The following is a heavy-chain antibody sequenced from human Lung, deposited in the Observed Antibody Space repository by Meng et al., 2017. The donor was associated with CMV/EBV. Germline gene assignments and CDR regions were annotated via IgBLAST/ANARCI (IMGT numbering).Heavy chain of an antibody. J-gene: IGHJ6*02. CDR1: GFSLTTSGVG. V-gene: IGHV2-5*01. Sequence: GPXLVXPTQTLTLTCSFPGFSLTTSGVGVEWIRQPPGKALEWLGLIYWNDDKRYSPSLKSRLTLTKDTSKNQVVLTMTNMDPVDTATYFCARNVVVRSGDYYYYIMDVWGQGXTVTVSS. D-gene: IGHD2-21*01. CDR2: IYWNDDK. CDR3: ARNVVVRSGDYYYYIMDV.